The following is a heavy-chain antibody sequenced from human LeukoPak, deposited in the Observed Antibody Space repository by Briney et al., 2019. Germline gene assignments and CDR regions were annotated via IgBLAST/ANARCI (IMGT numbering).Heavy chain of an antibody. CDR3: ARGLYSSSWFDP. D-gene: IGHD6-13*01. V-gene: IGHV1-69*01. J-gene: IGHJ5*02. CDR1: GGTFSSYA. CDR2: IIPIFGTA. Sequence: SVKVSCKAPGGTFSSYAISWVRQAPGQGLEWMGGIIPIFGTANYAQKFQGRVTITADESTSTAYMQLSSLRSEDTAVYYCARGLYSSSWFDPWGQGALVTVSS.